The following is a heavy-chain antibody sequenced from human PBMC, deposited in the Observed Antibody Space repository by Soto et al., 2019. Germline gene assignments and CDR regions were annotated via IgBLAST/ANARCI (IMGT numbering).Heavy chain of an antibody. CDR3: VSDRGYGHASVPYS. Sequence: QAQLVESGGGVVQPGRSLRLSCAASGFTFSSYGMHWVRQAPGTGLEWVAVISYDGGLQHYADSVKGRFTISRDNSTKMVLLQMNSLRAEDTAVYYCVSDRGYGHASVPYSWGQGTLVSVSS. V-gene: IGHV3-30*03. CDR2: ISYDGGLQ. J-gene: IGHJ4*02. CDR1: GFTFSSYG. D-gene: IGHD5-18*01.